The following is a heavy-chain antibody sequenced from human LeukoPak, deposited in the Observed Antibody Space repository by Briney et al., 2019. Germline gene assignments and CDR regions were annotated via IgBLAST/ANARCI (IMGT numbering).Heavy chain of an antibody. Sequence: AGVKVSCKASRYTFTGYVMSWVPPAPGRGREWVGWISAYNGNTHYAQKLKGRVTMTTDTSTSTAYMELRSLRSHDTDVYYCARDEARYSSGYYPNWFDPWGQGTLVTVSS. J-gene: IGHJ5*02. D-gene: IGHD3-22*01. CDR3: ARDEARYSSGYYPNWFDP. V-gene: IGHV1-18*01. CDR1: RYTFTGYV. CDR2: ISAYNGNT.